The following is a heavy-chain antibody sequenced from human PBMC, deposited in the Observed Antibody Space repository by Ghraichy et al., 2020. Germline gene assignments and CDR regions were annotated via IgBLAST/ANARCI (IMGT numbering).Heavy chain of an antibody. J-gene: IGHJ6*02. Sequence: SLRLSCAASGFTFSNYAMSWVRQAPGRGLDWVSAISGSGDSTYYADSVKGRFTISRDNSKNTLYLQMKSLRAEDTAIYYCAKTPAVARFYYYGMDVWGQGTTVTVSS. CDR1: GFTFSNYA. CDR2: ISGSGDST. D-gene: IGHD4-23*01. V-gene: IGHV3-23*01. CDR3: AKTPAVARFYYYGMDV.